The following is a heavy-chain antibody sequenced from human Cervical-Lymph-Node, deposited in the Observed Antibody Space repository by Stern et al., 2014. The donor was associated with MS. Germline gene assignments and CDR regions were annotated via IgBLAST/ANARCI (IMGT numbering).Heavy chain of an antibody. D-gene: IGHD1-1*01. J-gene: IGHJ6*02. CDR3: ARDNDDNGMDV. CDR2: IIPILGTT. CDR1: GDTFINFA. V-gene: IGHV1-69*01. Sequence: QVQLLQSGAEVKKPGSSVKVSCTASGDTFINFAISWVRQAPGQGLEWMGGIIPILGTTEYVQKFQGRVSISADESATTVYMELSSLKSEDTAVYYCARDNDDNGMDVWGQGTTVTVSS.